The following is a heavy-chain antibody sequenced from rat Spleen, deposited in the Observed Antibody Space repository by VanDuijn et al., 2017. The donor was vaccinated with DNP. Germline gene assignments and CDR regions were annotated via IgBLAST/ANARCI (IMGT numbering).Heavy chain of an antibody. Sequence: EVQLVESGGDLVQPGRSLKLSCAASGFTFSKYGMAWVRQAPTKGLEWVATISSDDRSIYYRDSVRGRFTISRDNAKSSLYLQMDSLRSEETATYYCATEGGGYWGQGVMVTVSS. CDR1: GFTFSKYG. J-gene: IGHJ2*01. CDR3: ATEGGGY. V-gene: IGHV5-29*01. D-gene: IGHD1-11*01. CDR2: ISSDDRSI.